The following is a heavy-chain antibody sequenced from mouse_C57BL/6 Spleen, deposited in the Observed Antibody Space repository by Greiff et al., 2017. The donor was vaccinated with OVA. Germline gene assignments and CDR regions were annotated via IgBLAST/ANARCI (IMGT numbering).Heavy chain of an antibody. J-gene: IGHJ3*01. Sequence: EVKLVESGGGLVKPGGSLKLSCAASGFTFSDYGMHWVRQAPEKGLEWVAYISSGSSTIYYADTVKGRFTISRDNAKNTLFLQMTSLRSEDTAVYYCARGDYDYLFAYWGQGTLVTVSA. CDR3: ARGDYDYLFAY. CDR2: ISSGSSTI. D-gene: IGHD2-4*01. V-gene: IGHV5-17*01. CDR1: GFTFSDYG.